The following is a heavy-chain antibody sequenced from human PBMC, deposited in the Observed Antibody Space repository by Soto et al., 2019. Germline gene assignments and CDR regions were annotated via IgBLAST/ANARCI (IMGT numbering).Heavy chain of an antibody. V-gene: IGHV4-39*01. D-gene: IGHD2-15*01. Sequence: QLQLQESGPGLVKPSETLSLTCTVSGGSISSSSYYWGWIRQPPGKGLEWIGSIYYSGSTYYNPSLKSRVTISVDTSKNQFSLKLSSVTAADTAVYYCARHRRLVTGYCSGGSCYLNWFDPWGQGTLVTVSS. CDR2: IYYSGST. CDR3: ARHRRLVTGYCSGGSCYLNWFDP. CDR1: GGSISSSSYY. J-gene: IGHJ5*02.